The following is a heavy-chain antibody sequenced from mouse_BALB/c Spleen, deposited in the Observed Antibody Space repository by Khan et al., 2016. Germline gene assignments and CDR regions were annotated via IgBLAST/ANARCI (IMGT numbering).Heavy chain of an antibody. CDR3: ARYGNRGSSGFAY. CDR2: ISNGGGSI. J-gene: IGHJ3*01. D-gene: IGHD1-1*01. CDR1: GFTFSDHY. Sequence: EVELVEPGGGLVQPGGSLKLSCATSGFTFSDHYMYWVRQTPEKRLEWVAYISNGGGSIYYADTVKGRFTISRDKAKNTLYLQMSRLKSEDAAMYYCARYGNRGSSGFAYWGQGTLVTVSA. V-gene: IGHV5-12*02.